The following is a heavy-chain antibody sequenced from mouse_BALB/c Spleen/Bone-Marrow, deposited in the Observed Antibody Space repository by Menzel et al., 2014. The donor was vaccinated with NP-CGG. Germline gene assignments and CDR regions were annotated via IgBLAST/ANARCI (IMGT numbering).Heavy chain of an antibody. J-gene: IGHJ3*01. Sequence: VKLMESGVELMKPGVSVKISCKATGYTFSSYWIEWVKQRPGHGLEWIGEILPGSGTTNYIEKFKGKATFTADTSSNTDYMQLNSLTSEDSAVYYCARGGYYGTSLLPYCCHGTLVTISA. CDR3: ARGGYYGTSLLPY. CDR1: GYTFSSYW. CDR2: ILPGSGTT. V-gene: IGHV1-9*01. D-gene: IGHD1-1*01.